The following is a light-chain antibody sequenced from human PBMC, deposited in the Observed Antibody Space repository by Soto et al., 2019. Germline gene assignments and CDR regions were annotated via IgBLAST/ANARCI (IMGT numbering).Light chain of an antibody. V-gene: IGLV2-8*01. CDR2: EVS. CDR3: SSSAGNDNLV. Sequence: QSALTHPPSASGSPGQSVTISCTGSARDIGGYDYVSWYQQHPGNAPKLLIYEVSERPTGVPDRFSGSRSGNTASLTVSGLQAEYEADYYCSSSAGNDNLVFGGGTQLTVL. CDR1: ARDIGGYDY. J-gene: IGLJ2*01.